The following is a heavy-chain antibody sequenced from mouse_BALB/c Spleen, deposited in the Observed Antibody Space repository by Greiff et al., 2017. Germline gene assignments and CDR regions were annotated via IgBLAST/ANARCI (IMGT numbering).Heavy chain of an antibody. V-gene: IGHV5-6*02. CDR3: ARQGPGFAY. J-gene: IGHJ3*01. CDR2: ISSGGSYT. D-gene: IGHD3-3*01. Sequence: DVMLVESGGDLVKPGGSLKLSCAASGFTFSSYGMSWVRQTPDKRLEWVATISSGGSYTYYPDSVKGRFTISRDNAKNTLYLQMSSLKSEDTAMYYCARQGPGFAYWGQGTLVTVSA. CDR1: GFTFSSYG.